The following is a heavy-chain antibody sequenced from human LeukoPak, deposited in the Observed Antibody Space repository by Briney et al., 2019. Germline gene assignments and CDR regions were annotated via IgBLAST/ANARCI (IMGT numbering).Heavy chain of an antibody. V-gene: IGHV3-30*18. CDR2: ISYDGSNK. CDR1: GFTFSSYG. D-gene: IGHD6-19*01. J-gene: IGHJ4*02. Sequence: GGSLRLSCAASGFTFSSYGMHWVRQAPGKGLEWAAVISYDGSNKYYADSVKGRFTISRDNSKNTLYLQMNSLRAEDTAVYYCAKAKTSGWDRVGGFDYWGQGTLVTVSS. CDR3: AKAKTSGWDRVGGFDY.